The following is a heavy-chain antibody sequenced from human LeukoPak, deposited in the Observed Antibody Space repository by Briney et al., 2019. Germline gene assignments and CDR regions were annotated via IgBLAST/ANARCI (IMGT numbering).Heavy chain of an antibody. J-gene: IGHJ4*02. Sequence: SETLSLTCAVSGGSISSSNWWSWVRPPPGKGLEWIGEIYHSGSTNYNPSLKSRVTVSVDKSKNQFSLKLSSVTAADTAVYYCASLPSTMSHDYWGQGTLVTVSS. V-gene: IGHV4-4*02. CDR2: IYHSGST. CDR3: ASLPSTMSHDY. D-gene: IGHD3-10*02. CDR1: GGSISSSNW.